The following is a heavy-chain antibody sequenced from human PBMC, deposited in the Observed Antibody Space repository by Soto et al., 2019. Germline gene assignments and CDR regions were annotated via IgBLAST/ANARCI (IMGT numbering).Heavy chain of an antibody. V-gene: IGHV3-30*18. CDR3: AKDLSSNGERYYFDY. Sequence: QVHLVESGGGVVQPGRSLRLSCAASGFTVRSYGMHWVLQAPGTGLEWVAVISYDGSNKYYADSVKGRFTISRDNSKNTLYLQMNSLRAEDTAVYYCAKDLSSNGERYYFDYLGQGTLVTVSS. CDR2: ISYDGSNK. J-gene: IGHJ4*02. D-gene: IGHD4-17*01. CDR1: GFTVRSYG.